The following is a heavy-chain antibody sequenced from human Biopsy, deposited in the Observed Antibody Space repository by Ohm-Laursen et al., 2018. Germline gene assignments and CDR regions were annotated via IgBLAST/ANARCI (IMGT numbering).Heavy chain of an antibody. CDR1: GFTFSNYN. V-gene: IGHV3-21*01. J-gene: IGHJ4*02. CDR2: ITLSGSYV. CDR3: ARDLK. Sequence: SLRLSCAASGFTFSNYNMNWVRQAPGRGLEWVSSITLSGSYVYYADSVKGRFTISRDNAKNSLYLQMNSLRAEDTGIYYCARDLKWGQGTLVTVSS.